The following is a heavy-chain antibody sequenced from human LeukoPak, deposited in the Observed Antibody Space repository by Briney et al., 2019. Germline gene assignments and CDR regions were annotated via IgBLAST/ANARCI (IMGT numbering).Heavy chain of an antibody. CDR1: GFTFSSYG. V-gene: IGHV3-30*03. J-gene: IGHJ4*02. D-gene: IGHD3-10*01. CDR2: ISYDGSNK. Sequence: PGRSLRLSCAASGFTFSSYGMHWVRQAPGKGLEWVAIISYDGSNKYYADSVKGRFTISRDNAKNSLYLQMNSLRDEDTAVYYCARISSGSGSYWGQGTLVTVSS. CDR3: ARISSGSGSY.